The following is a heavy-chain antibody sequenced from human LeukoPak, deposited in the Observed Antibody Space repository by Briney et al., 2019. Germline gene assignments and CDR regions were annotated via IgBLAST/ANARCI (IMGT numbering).Heavy chain of an antibody. CDR2: IYSGGST. Sequence: GGSLRLSCAASGFTVSSNYMSWVRQAPGKGLEWVSVIYSGGSTYYADSVKGRFTISRDNSKNTLYLQMNSLRAEDTAVYYCARVLSSGWYAFDYWGQGTLVTVSS. J-gene: IGHJ4*02. V-gene: IGHV3-66*01. D-gene: IGHD6-19*01. CDR3: ARVLSSGWYAFDY. CDR1: GFTVSSNY.